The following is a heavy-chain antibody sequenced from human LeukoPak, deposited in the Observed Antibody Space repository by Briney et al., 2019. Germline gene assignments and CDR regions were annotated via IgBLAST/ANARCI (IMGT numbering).Heavy chain of an antibody. CDR3: ASPSHYGGSPFDY. V-gene: IGHV3-74*01. J-gene: IGHJ4*02. CDR2: INSDGSST. CDR1: GFTFSSYW. Sequence: PGGSLRLSCAASGFTFSSYWMHRVRQAPGKGLVWVSRINSDGSSTSYADSVKGRFTISRDNAKNTLYLQMNSLRAEDTAVYYCASPSHYGGSPFDYWGQGTLVTVSS. D-gene: IGHD4-23*01.